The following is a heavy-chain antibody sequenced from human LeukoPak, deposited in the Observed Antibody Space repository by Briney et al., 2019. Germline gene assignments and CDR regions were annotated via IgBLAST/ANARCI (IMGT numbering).Heavy chain of an antibody. Sequence: GGSLRLSCAASGFTFSGSAMHWVRQAAGKGLEWVGRIRSKANSYATAYAASVKGRFTISRDDLKNTAYLQMNSLKTEDRAVYYCTRHEGARDSSGYVDYWGQGTLVTVSS. J-gene: IGHJ4*02. V-gene: IGHV3-73*01. CDR1: GFTFSGSA. D-gene: IGHD3-22*01. CDR3: TRHEGARDSSGYVDY. CDR2: IRSKANSYAT.